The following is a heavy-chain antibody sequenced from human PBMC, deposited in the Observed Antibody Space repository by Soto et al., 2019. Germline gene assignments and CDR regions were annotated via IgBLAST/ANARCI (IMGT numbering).Heavy chain of an antibody. V-gene: IGHV3-23*01. CDR1: GFTFSSYA. D-gene: IGHD3-22*01. Sequence: EVQLLESGGGLVQPGGSLRLSCAASGFTFSSYAMSWVRQAPGKGLEWVSAISGSGGSTYYADSVKGRFTISRDNSKNTLYLQMNSLRAEDTAVYYCEKLVDSSGYSGLTYDYWGQGTLVTVSS. CDR2: ISGSGGST. CDR3: EKLVDSSGYSGLTYDY. J-gene: IGHJ4*02.